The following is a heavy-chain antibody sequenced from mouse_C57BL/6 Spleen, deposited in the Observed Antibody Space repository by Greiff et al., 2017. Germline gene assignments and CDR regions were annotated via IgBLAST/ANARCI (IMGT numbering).Heavy chain of an antibody. Sequence: EVKLVESGGDLVKPGGSLKLSCAASGFTFSSYGMSWVRQTPDKRLEWVATISSGGSYTYYPDSVKGRFTISRDNAKNTLYLQMSSLKSEDTSMYYGARREEFYGSSLYYFDYWGQGTTLTVSS. CDR1: GFTFSSYG. J-gene: IGHJ2*01. CDR3: ARREEFYGSSLYYFDY. CDR2: ISSGGSYT. D-gene: IGHD1-1*01. V-gene: IGHV5-6*02.